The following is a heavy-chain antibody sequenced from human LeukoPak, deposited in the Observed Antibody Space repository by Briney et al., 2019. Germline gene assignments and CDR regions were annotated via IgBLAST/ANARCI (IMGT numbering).Heavy chain of an antibody. D-gene: IGHD1-7*01. J-gene: IGHJ3*02. CDR2: IYYSGST. CDR3: ARGNYVVLSDI. CDR1: GGSISSGGYY. V-gene: IGHV4-31*03. Sequence: SQTLSLTCTVSGGSISSGGYYWSWIRQHPGKGLEGIGYIYYSGSTYYNPSLNSRVTISVYTSKNQFYLKLSSVTAADTAVYYCARGNYVVLSDIWGQGTMVTVSS.